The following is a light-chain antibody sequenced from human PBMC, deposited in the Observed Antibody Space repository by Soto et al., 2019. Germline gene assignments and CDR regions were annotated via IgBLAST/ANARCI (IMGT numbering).Light chain of an antibody. V-gene: IGKV3-11*01. Sequence: EIVMTQSPVTLSVSPGERATLSCSSDKSVSDTLLTWFQQKPGQAPRLLIYADSNRATGIPARFSGSGSGTDFTLTISSLEPEDFSVYYCQQRYNWPITFGQGTRLEIK. CDR3: QQRYNWPIT. CDR1: KSVSDTL. J-gene: IGKJ5*01. CDR2: ADS.